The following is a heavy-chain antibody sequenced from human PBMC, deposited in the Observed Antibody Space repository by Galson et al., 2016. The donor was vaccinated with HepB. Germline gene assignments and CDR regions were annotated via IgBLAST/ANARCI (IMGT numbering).Heavy chain of an antibody. CDR2: ISYDGSNK. J-gene: IGHJ4*02. Sequence: SLRLSCAASGFIFSSYGMHWVRQAPGKGLEWVAVISYDGSNKYYADSVKGRFTISRDNSKDTLYLQMNSLRPEDTAVYYCAKDEYSSVWYPFDCWGQGTLVTVSS. CDR3: AKDEYSSVWYPFDC. CDR1: GFIFSSYG. V-gene: IGHV3-30*18. D-gene: IGHD6-19*01.